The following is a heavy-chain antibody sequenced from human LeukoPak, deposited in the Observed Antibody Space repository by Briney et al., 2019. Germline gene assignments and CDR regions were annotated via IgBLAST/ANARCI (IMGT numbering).Heavy chain of an antibody. J-gene: IGHJ4*02. CDR1: GNTFPSTW. D-gene: IGHD2-15*01. V-gene: IGHV5-10-1*01. Sequence: GGSWKIPCRGPGNTFPSTWIRWGRRMPGKGVGGRGRFNPSDSYTNYSPSFQGHVTISADKSISTAYLQWSSLKASDTAMYYCARGAYCSGGSCYADTFDYWGQGTLVTVSS. CDR2: FNPSDSYT. CDR3: ARGAYCSGGSCYADTFDY.